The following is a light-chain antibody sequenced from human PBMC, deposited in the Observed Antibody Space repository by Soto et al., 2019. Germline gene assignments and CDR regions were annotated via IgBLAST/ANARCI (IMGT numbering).Light chain of an antibody. CDR2: DVS. Sequence: QSALTQPASVSGSPGQSITISCTGTSSDVGGYNYVSWYQYHPGKAPKLMIYDVSNRPSGVSNRFSGSKSGNTASLTISGLQAEDEADYYCSSYTRSSTLVFGGGTKLTVL. CDR1: SSDVGGYNY. CDR3: SSYTRSSTLV. J-gene: IGLJ3*02. V-gene: IGLV2-14*01.